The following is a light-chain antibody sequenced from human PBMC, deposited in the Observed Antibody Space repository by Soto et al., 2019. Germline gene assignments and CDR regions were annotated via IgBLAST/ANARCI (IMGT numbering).Light chain of an antibody. Sequence: DIQMTQSPSDMSASVGDRVTITCRASQDISNFLVWFQQRPGKVPKRLMYSANRLESGVPSRFSGGGSGTEFTLTISSLHPEDFATYYCLQHKSYPRTFGQGTKLEIK. CDR3: LQHKSYPRT. CDR2: SAN. CDR1: QDISNF. V-gene: IGKV1-17*03. J-gene: IGKJ1*01.